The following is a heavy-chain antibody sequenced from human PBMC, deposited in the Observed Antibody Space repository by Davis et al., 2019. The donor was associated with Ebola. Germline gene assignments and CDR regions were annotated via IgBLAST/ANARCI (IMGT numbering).Heavy chain of an antibody. CDR1: GYIFTSYD. V-gene: IGHV1-8*01. D-gene: IGHD3-22*01. J-gene: IGHJ3*01. CDR2: MNPNSGNT. Sequence: AASVKVSCKASGYIFTSYDINRVRQATGQGLEWMGWMNPNSGNTGYARKFQDRVTMTRDTSMNTAYMELSSLRSEDTAVYYCARRRWSSSGCIFSWGQGTMVTVSS. CDR3: ARRRWSSSGCIFS.